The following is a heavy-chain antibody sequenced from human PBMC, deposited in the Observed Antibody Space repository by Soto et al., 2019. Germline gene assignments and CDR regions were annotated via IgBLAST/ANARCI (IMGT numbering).Heavy chain of an antibody. D-gene: IGHD3-9*01. CDR3: ARDRYDILAPYYYGMDV. V-gene: IGHV4-59*01. J-gene: IGHJ6*02. Sequence: PSETLSLTCTASGGSISSYYWSWIRQPPGKGLEWIGYIYYSGSTNYNPSLKSRVTISVDTSKNQFSLKLSSVTAADTAVYYCARDRYDILAPYYYGMDVWGQGATVTVSS. CDR1: GGSISSYY. CDR2: IYYSGST.